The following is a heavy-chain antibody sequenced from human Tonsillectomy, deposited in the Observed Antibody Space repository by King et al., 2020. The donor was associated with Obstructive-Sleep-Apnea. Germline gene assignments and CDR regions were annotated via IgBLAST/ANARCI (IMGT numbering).Heavy chain of an antibody. CDR2: IKSKTDGGTT. J-gene: IGHJ4*02. Sequence: QLVQSGGVLVKPGGSLRLSCAASGFTFSNAWMSWVRQAPGKGLEWVGRIKSKTDGGTTDYAAPVKGRFTISRDNSKNTLYLQMNSLKTEDTAVFYCTTTPHYSSLDYWGQGTLVTVSS. CDR1: GFTFSNAW. D-gene: IGHD4-11*01. CDR3: TTTPHYSSLDY. V-gene: IGHV3-15*01.